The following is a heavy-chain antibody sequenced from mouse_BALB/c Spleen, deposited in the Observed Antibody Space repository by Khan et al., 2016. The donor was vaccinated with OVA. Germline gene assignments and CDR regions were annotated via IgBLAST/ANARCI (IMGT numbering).Heavy chain of an antibody. CDR3: ARMARTIN. CDR1: GFTFSSYG. Sequence: EVELVESGGGLVQPGGSLKLSCAASGFTFSSYGMSWVRQTPDKRLDFVATINSNGGSTYYPDSVKGRFTISRDNAKNTLYLQMSSLKSEDTAMYYCARMARTINWGQGTTLTVSS. J-gene: IGHJ2*01. CDR2: INSNGGST. V-gene: IGHV5-6-3*01.